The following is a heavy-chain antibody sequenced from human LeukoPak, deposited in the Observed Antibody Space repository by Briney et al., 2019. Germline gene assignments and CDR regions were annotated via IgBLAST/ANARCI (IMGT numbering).Heavy chain of an antibody. V-gene: IGHV1-18*01. CDR2: ISAYNGNT. CDR1: GYTFISYG. J-gene: IGHJ4*02. CDR3: AILSSGWYVDY. Sequence: ASVKVSCKVSGYTFISYGISWVRQAPGQGLEWMGWISAYNGNTNYAQKLQGRVTMTTDTSTSTAYMELRSLRSDDTAVYYCAILSSGWYVDYWGQGTLVTVSS. D-gene: IGHD6-19*01.